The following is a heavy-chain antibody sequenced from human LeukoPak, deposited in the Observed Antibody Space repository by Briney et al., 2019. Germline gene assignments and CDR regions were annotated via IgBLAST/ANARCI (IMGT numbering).Heavy chain of an antibody. D-gene: IGHD5-24*01. J-gene: IGHJ4*02. CDR1: GFTFSSHA. V-gene: IGHV3-23*01. CDR3: AKDLRGYNRPIDH. CDR2: ISGSGSHI. Sequence: QSGGSLRLSCAASGFTFSSHAMNWVRQAPGRWLEWVSAISGSGSHIYYADSVKGRFTISRDNSKNTLYLQLNSLRVEDTALYYCAKDLRGYNRPIDHWGQGTLVTVSS.